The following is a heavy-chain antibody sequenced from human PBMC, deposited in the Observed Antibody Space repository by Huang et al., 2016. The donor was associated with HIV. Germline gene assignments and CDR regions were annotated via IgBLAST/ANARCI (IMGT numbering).Heavy chain of an antibody. J-gene: IGHJ4*02. Sequence: EVQLVESGGGLVQPGRSLRLSCAASGFTFDDYAMYWVRQAPGKGLEGVSGIRWNSGSRGYADSVKGRFTISRDNAKNSLYLQMNSLRAEDTALYYCARRGVMVRGAHFDYWGLGTLVTVSS. D-gene: IGHD3-10*01. V-gene: IGHV3-9*01. CDR2: IRWNSGSR. CDR3: ARRGVMVRGAHFDY. CDR1: GFTFDDYA.